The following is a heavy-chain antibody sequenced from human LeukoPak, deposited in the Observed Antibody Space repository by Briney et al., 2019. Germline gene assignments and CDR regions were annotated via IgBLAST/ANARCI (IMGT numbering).Heavy chain of an antibody. CDR1: GFIFSNYW. CDR2: ITPDGSAT. J-gene: IGHJ4*02. D-gene: IGHD3-16*01. CDR3: TSDTFGKYDY. Sequence: GGSLRFSCAASGFIFSNYWMHWVRQAPGKGLVWVSRITPDGSATNYADSVKGRFTISRDNAKNTLFLQMNSLRAEDTAVYYCTSDTFGKYDYWGQGSLVTVSS. V-gene: IGHV3-74*01.